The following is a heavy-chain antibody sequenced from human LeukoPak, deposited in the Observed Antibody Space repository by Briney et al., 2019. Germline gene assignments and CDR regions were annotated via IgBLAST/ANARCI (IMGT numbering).Heavy chain of an antibody. J-gene: IGHJ4*02. CDR1: GYTFTRYD. V-gene: IGHV1-8*01. CDR2: MNPNSGNT. CDR3: ARGIRVVVAATSYYFDY. Sequence: ASVKVSCKASGYTFTRYDINWVRQATGQGLEWMGWMNPNSGNTGYAQKFQGRVTMTRNTSISTAYMELSSLRSEDTAVYYCARGIRVVVAATSYYFDYWGQGTLVTVSS. D-gene: IGHD2-15*01.